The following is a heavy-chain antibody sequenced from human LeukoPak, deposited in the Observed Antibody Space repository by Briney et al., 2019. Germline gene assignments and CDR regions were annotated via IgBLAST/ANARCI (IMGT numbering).Heavy chain of an antibody. CDR2: TSADNGHT. Sequence: ASVKVSCKASGYTFTSYGIGWVRQAPGQGLEWMGFTSADNGHTKYVQKFQGRVTMTTDTSTNTAYMELRSLRFDDTAMYYCARDYFSDYVFDFWGQGTLITVSS. CDR3: ARDYFSDYVFDF. CDR1: GYTFTSYG. V-gene: IGHV1-18*01. D-gene: IGHD3-10*02. J-gene: IGHJ4*02.